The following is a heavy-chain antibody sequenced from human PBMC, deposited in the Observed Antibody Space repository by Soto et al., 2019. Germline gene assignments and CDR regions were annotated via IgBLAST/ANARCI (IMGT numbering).Heavy chain of an antibody. CDR3: ARDWPDTYCGGDCPLGYFYHGMDV. CDR1: GYTFTCYH. J-gene: IGHJ6*02. CDR2: IKPSNGFT. V-gene: IGHV1-46*01. D-gene: IGHD2-21*02. Sequence: GSVKVSSNASGYTFTCYHMHSVRHAPGQPLELSGRIKPSNGFTSYAQKFRGRVTMTADTSTTTVYLELSGLRSGDTAVYFCARDWPDTYCGGDCPLGYFYHGMDVWGQGTAVTVSS.